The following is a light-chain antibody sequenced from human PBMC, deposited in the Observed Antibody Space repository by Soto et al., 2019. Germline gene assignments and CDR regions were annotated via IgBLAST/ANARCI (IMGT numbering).Light chain of an antibody. Sequence: QSVLTQPPSASGTPGQRVTISCSGTSSNIGSNTVDWYQQLPGMAPKILVYSNNQRPSGVPDRFSGSKSGTSASLAISGLQSEDEADYYCSAYAGSNNFVFGSGTKVTLL. CDR1: SSNIGSNT. J-gene: IGLJ1*01. CDR3: SAYAGSNNFV. V-gene: IGLV1-44*01. CDR2: SNN.